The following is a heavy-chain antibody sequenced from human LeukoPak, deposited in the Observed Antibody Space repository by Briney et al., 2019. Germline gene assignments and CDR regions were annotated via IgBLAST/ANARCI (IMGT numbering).Heavy chain of an antibody. D-gene: IGHD3-10*01. V-gene: IGHV4-34*01. J-gene: IGHJ5*02. CDR2: INHSGST. CDR1: GGSFSGHY. Sequence: SETLSLTCAVYGGSFSGHYCSWIRQPPGKGLEYIGEINHSGSTNYNPSLKSRVTISVDTSKNQFSLKLSSVTAADTAVYYCARRSGSPRSFYYYGSGSYESRFDPWGQGTLVTVSS. CDR3: ARRSGSPRSFYYYGSGSYESRFDP.